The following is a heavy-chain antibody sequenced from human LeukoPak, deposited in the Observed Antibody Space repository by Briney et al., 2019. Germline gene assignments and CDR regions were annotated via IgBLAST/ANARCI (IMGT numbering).Heavy chain of an antibody. J-gene: IGHJ4*02. Sequence: GASVKVSCKASGGTLSSYTMSWVRQAPGQGLEWVGRIMPILGIANYAQKFQGRVTNTADECTSTVYKELSSLRSEDTGVYFCARSPGGSILTYYFDYWGQGTLVTVSS. V-gene: IGHV1-69*02. CDR3: ARSPGGSILTYYFDY. CDR2: IMPILGIA. CDR1: GGTLSSYT. D-gene: IGHD6-13*01.